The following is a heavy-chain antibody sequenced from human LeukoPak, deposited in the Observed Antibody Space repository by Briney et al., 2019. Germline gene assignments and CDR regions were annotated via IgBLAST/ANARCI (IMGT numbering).Heavy chain of an antibody. CDR3: AKDRALPAAKYYFDY. J-gene: IGHJ4*02. CDR2: ISGSGGST. Sequence: PGGSLRLSCAASGFTFSSYAMSWVRQAPGKGLEWGSAISGSGGSTYYADSVKGRFTISRDNSKNTLYLQMNSLRAEDTAVYYCAKDRALPAAKYYFDYWGQGTLVTVSS. V-gene: IGHV3-23*01. CDR1: GFTFSSYA. D-gene: IGHD2-2*01.